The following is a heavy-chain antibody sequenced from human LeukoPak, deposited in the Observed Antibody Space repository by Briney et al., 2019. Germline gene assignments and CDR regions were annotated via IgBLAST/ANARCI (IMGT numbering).Heavy chain of an antibody. V-gene: IGHV3-74*01. CDR1: GFTFRTYW. CDR3: GRDLGGRSGY. Sequence: GGSLRLPCAVPGFTFRTYWMHWVRQVPGEGLVWVSRINEDGSITNYADSVKGRFSISRDNAKNTLYLQMNSLRAEDTAVYYCGRDLGGRSGYWGQGTLVTVSS. D-gene: IGHD1-26*01. J-gene: IGHJ4*02. CDR2: INEDGSIT.